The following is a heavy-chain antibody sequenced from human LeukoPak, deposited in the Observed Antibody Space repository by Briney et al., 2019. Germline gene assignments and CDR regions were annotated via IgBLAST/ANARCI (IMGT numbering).Heavy chain of an antibody. CDR1: GFTFSNYY. D-gene: IGHD6-13*01. CDR3: ARGGAAAGPNPSFDY. Sequence: GGSLRLSCAASGFTFSNYYMTWIRQAPGKGLEWVSYISSSGSTTHYADSVKGRFTISRDNAKNSLYVQMNSLRAEDTAVYYCARGGAAAGPNPSFDYWGQGTLVTVSS. CDR2: ISSSGSTT. J-gene: IGHJ4*02. V-gene: IGHV3-11*01.